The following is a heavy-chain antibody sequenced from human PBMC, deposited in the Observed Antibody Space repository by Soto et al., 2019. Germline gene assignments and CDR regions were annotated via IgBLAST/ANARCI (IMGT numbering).Heavy chain of an antibody. CDR2: IYHSGST. D-gene: IGHD3-3*01. J-gene: IGHJ5*01. CDR3: ATRDFQMKSFDS. V-gene: IGHV4-30-2*01. Sequence: TLSLTCAGSVGTISGGGYSCKWIRQPPGKGLEWIGYIYHSGSTYNYAALKSRLIISVDRSKNQFSLKLSSVTGAETAVYYCATRDFQMKSFDSWGQGTLVTVSS. CDR1: VGTISGGGYS.